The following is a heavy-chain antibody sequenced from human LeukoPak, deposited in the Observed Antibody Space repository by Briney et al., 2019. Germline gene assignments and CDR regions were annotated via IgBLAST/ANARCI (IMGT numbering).Heavy chain of an antibody. D-gene: IGHD2-2*01. CDR1: GYSISSGYY. CDR2: IYHSGST. V-gene: IGHV4-38-2*01. J-gene: IGHJ4*02. CDR3: ARHGKDIVVAYFDY. Sequence: SETLSLTCAVSGYSISSGYYWGGIRQPPGKGLEWIGSIYHSGSTYYNPSLKSRVTISVDTSKNQFSLKLSSVTAADTAVYYCARHGKDIVVAYFDYWGQGTLVTVSS.